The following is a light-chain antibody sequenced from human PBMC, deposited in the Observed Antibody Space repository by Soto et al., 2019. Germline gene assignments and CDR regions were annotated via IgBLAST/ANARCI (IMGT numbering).Light chain of an antibody. CDR1: QSVLYSSNNENS. CDR3: QQYYSTPLYT. V-gene: IGKV4-1*01. Sequence: DIVMTQSPDSLAVSPGERATINCKSSQSVLYSSNNENSLAWYQQKPGQPPKLLIYWASTRESGVPDRFSGSGSGTDFTLTISSLQAEDVAVYYCQQYYSTPLYTFGQGTKLEIK. CDR2: WAS. J-gene: IGKJ2*01.